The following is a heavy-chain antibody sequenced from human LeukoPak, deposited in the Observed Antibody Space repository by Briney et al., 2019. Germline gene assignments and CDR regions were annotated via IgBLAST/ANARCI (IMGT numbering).Heavy chain of an antibody. CDR2: ISASGGTT. D-gene: IGHD2-2*01. V-gene: IGHV3-23*01. J-gene: IGHJ6*04. Sequence: PGGSLRLSCAASGFTFSSYTMSWVRQAPGKGLEWVSVISASGGTTYYADSVKGRFTISTDNSKNTLYLQMNSLRREDTAVYYCAKTRPGPAATFYYYGLDVWGKGTTVTVSS. CDR3: AKTRPGPAATFYYYGLDV. CDR1: GFTFSSYT.